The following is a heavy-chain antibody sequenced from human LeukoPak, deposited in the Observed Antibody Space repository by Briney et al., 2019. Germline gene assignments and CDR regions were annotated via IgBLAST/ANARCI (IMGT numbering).Heavy chain of an antibody. Sequence: GGSLRLSCAASGFTFSSYWMSWVRQAPGKGLEWVANIKQDGSEKYYVDSVKGRFTISRDNAKNSLYLQMNSLRAEDTALYYCARDGTMVRGVYYGMDVWGKGTTVTVSS. J-gene: IGHJ6*04. CDR2: IKQDGSEK. CDR1: GFTFSSYW. V-gene: IGHV3-7*03. D-gene: IGHD3-10*01. CDR3: ARDGTMVRGVYYGMDV.